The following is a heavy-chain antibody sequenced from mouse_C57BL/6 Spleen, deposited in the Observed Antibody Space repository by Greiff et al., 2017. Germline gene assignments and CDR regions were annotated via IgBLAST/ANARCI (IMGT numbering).Heavy chain of an antibody. Sequence: VQLKQSGPELVKPGASVKMSCKASGYTFTDYYMHWVKQSPGKSLEWIGYINPNNGGTSYNQKFKGKATLTVNKSSSTAYMEHRSLTSEDSAVYYCARKPIYCDYGTRFDVWGTGTTVTVSS. V-gene: IGHV1-22*01. CDR2: INPNNGGT. D-gene: IGHD2-4*01. J-gene: IGHJ1*03. CDR1: GYTFTDYY. CDR3: ARKPIYCDYGTRFDV.